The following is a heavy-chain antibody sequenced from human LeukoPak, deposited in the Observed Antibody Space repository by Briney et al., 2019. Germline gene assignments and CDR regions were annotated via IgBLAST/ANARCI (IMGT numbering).Heavy chain of an antibody. CDR3: TRSPPSGWYEGSYFDY. Sequence: GGSLRLSCAASGFTFSSYWMSWVRQAPGKGLEWVANIKQDGSEKYYVDSVKGRFTISTDNAKNSLYLQMNSLRAEDTAVYYCTRSPPSGWYEGSYFDYWGQGTLVTVSS. V-gene: IGHV3-7*01. CDR2: IKQDGSEK. CDR1: GFTFSSYW. J-gene: IGHJ4*02. D-gene: IGHD6-19*01.